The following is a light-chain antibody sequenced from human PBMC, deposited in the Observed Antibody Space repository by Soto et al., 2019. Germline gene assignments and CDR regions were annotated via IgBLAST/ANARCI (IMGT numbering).Light chain of an antibody. CDR3: QQRSSWPPVP. Sequence: EIVLTQSPGTLSLSPGERATLSCRASQSVSTNLAWYQQKPGQAPRLLIYDASNSATGSPARFSGRGSGTEFTLTISSLEPEDCAVYYCQQRSSWPPVPFGQGTRLE. CDR1: QSVSTN. V-gene: IGKV3-11*01. CDR2: DAS. J-gene: IGKJ5*01.